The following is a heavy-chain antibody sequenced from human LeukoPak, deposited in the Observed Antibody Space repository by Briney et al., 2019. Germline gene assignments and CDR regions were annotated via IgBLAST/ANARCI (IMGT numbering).Heavy chain of an antibody. CDR2: ISSTGSTI. CDR3: VRGPGYSYGAYYCYGMDV. V-gene: IGHV3-48*03. J-gene: IGHJ6*02. Sequence: PGGSLRLSRAASGFTFSSYAMNWVRQAPGKGLEWVSYISSTGSTIYYADSVKGRFTISRDNAKNSLNLEMNSLRAEDTAVYYCVRGPGYSYGAYYCYGMDVWGQGTTVTVSS. D-gene: IGHD5-18*01. CDR1: GFTFSSYA.